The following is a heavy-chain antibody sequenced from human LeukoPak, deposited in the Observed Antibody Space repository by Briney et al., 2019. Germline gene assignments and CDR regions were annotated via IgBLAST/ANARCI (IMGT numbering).Heavy chain of an antibody. D-gene: IGHD6-19*01. CDR2: MNPNSGNT. V-gene: IGHV1-8*03. CDR3: ARGLQWLAALVFDY. Sequence: ASVKVSCKASGYTFTSYDINWVRQATGQGLEWMGWMNPNSGNTGYAQKFQGRVTITRNTSISTAYMELSSLRSEDTAVYYCARGLQWLAALVFDYWGQGTLVTVSS. CDR1: GYTFTSYD. J-gene: IGHJ4*02.